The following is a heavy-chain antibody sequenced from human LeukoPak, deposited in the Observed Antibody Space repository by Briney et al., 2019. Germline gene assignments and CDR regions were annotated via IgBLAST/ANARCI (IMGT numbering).Heavy chain of an antibody. CDR3: ASTGRGGRGYSYGFPDYYYYYYMDV. V-gene: IGHV3-30*02. D-gene: IGHD5-18*01. Sequence: GGSLRLSCAASGFTFSSYGMNWVRQAPGKGLEWVAFIRYDGRNKYYADSVKGRFTISRDNSKNTLYLQMNSLRAEDTAVYYCASTGRGGRGYSYGFPDYYYYYYMDVWGKGTTVTVSS. CDR1: GFTFSSYG. J-gene: IGHJ6*03. CDR2: IRYDGRNK.